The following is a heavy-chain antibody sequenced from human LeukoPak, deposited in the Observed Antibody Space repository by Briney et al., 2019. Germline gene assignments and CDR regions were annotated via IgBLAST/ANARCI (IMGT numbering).Heavy chain of an antibody. Sequence: PGGSLRLSCTASGFTFNSYAMNWVRQAPGKGLEWVSAISGSGDSTYYADSVKGRFTISRDNSKNTLYLQMNSLRAEDTAVYYCAKEGVVVPAAMFDYWGQGTLVTVSS. V-gene: IGHV3-23*01. D-gene: IGHD2-2*01. CDR1: GFTFNSYA. CDR2: ISGSGDST. J-gene: IGHJ4*02. CDR3: AKEGVVVPAAMFDY.